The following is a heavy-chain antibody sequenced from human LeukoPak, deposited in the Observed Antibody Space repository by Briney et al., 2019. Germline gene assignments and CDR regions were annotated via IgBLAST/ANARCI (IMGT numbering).Heavy chain of an antibody. V-gene: IGHV3-23*01. D-gene: IGHD3-3*01. CDR2: ISGSGGST. CDR1: GFTFSSYA. CDR3: ARTYDFGRGPPGDAFDN. J-gene: IGHJ3*02. Sequence: GGSLRLSCAASGFTFSSYAMSWVRQAPGKGLEWVSAISGSGGSTYYADSVKGRFTISRDNAQESVFLQMNSLRADDPAVYYCARTYDFGRGPPGDAFDNWGPGTLVTVS.